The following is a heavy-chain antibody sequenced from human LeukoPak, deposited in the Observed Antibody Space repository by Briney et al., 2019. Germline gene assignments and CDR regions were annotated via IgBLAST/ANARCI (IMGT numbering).Heavy chain of an antibody. V-gene: IGHV4-4*07. D-gene: IGHD3-9*01. J-gene: IGHJ6*03. CDR1: GGSISSYY. CDR2: IYTSGST. CDR3: AREPTYYDILTGYRHYYYYYYMDV. Sequence: SETLSLTCTVSGGSISSYYWSWIRQPAGKGLEWIGRIYTSGSTNYNPSLKSGVTMSVDTSKNQFSLKLSSVTAADTAVYYCAREPTYYDILTGYRHYYYYYYMDVWGKGTTVTVSS.